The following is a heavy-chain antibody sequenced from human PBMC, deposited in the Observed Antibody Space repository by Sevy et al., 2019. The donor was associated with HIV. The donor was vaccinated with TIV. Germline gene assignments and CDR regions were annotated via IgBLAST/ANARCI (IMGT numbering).Heavy chain of an antibody. Sequence: GGSLRLSFAASGFAFHEYSMSWIRQAPGKGLEWVATLSFGCGKINYADSVKGRFTISRDNSKNSFYLQMDNLRVEDTALYYCAREGCSRPHDYWGQGTRVTVSS. V-gene: IGHV3-23*01. J-gene: IGHJ4*02. CDR1: GFAFHEYS. CDR2: LSFGCGKI. CDR3: AREGCSRPHDY. D-gene: IGHD2-8*01.